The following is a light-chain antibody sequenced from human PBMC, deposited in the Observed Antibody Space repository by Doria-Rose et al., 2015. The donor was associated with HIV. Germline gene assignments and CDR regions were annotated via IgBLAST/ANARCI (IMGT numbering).Light chain of an antibody. J-gene: IGKJ1*01. CDR1: QDISNY. Sequence: AIRMTQSPSSLSASTGDRVTITCRASQDISNYLAWYQQKPGKAPKLLIYAASTLQSVVPSRFSGSGSGTDFTLTISYLQSEDFATYYCQQYYSYPPTFGQGTKVEVK. V-gene: IGKV1-8*01. CDR2: AAS. CDR3: QQYYSYPPT.